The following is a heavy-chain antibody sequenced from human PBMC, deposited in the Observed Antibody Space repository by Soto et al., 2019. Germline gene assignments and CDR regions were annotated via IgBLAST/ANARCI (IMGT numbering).Heavy chain of an antibody. D-gene: IGHD1-7*01. Sequence: QVQLVQSGAEVKKPGASVKVSCNASGYTFTSYYMHWVRQAPGQGLEWMGIINPSGGSTSYAQKYQGRVTMTRDTSTSTVYMELSSLRSEDTAVYYCARGTTGYGMDVWGQGTTVTVSS. V-gene: IGHV1-46*01. J-gene: IGHJ6*02. CDR3: ARGTTGYGMDV. CDR2: INPSGGST. CDR1: GYTFTSYY.